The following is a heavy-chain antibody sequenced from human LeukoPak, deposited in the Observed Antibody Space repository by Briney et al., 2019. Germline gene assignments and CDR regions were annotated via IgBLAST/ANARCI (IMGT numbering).Heavy chain of an antibody. D-gene: IGHD5-12*01. V-gene: IGHV1-46*01. CDR1: GYTFTSYY. Sequence: ASVKVSCKASGYTFTSYYMHWVRQAPGQGLEWMGIINPSGGSTSYAQKFQGRVTMTRDTSTSTVYMELSSLRSEDTAVYYCAREADWSGYDSRNWFDPWGQGTLVTASS. CDR2: INPSGGST. J-gene: IGHJ5*02. CDR3: AREADWSGYDSRNWFDP.